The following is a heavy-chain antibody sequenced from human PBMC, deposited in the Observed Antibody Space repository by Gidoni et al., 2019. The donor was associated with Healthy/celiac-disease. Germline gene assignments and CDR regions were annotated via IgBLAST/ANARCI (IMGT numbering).Heavy chain of an antibody. Sequence: EVQLVESGGGLVQPGGSLRLSCSASGFTFTSYAMHWVRQAPGKGLEYVSAISSNGGSTYYADSVKGSFTISRDNSKNTLYLQMSSLRAEDTAVYYCVKDFARVGATGNYYFDYWGQGTLVTVSS. CDR2: ISSNGGST. V-gene: IGHV3-64D*06. CDR1: GFTFTSYA. CDR3: VKDFARVGATGNYYFDY. D-gene: IGHD1-26*01. J-gene: IGHJ4*02.